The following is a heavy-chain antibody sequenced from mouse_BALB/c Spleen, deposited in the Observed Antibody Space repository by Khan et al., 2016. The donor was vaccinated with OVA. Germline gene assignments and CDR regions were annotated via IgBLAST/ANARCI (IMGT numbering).Heavy chain of an antibody. CDR3: ARQPYYQYNVMDY. Sequence: QVQLKESGPGLVAPSQSLSITCTISGFSLTNYGVHWVRQPPGKGLEWLVVIWSDGSTTHNSALISRLTTTKENSKSQVFLKINILQTDDTAIYFFARQPYYQYNVMDYWGQGTSATGSS. D-gene: IGHD2-10*01. CDR2: IWSDGST. J-gene: IGHJ4*01. CDR1: GFSLTNYG. V-gene: IGHV2-6-1*01.